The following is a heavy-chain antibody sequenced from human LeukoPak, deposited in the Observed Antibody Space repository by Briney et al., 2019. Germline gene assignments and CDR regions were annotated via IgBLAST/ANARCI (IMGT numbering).Heavy chain of an antibody. Sequence: PGGSLRLSSSASGFTFSTYFMHWVRQAPGKGLECVSAITGSGSSTYYADSVKGRFTISRDNSKNTLYLQMSSLRAEDTAVYYCVRDQRGGSSGYYDSWGQGTLVTVSS. J-gene: IGHJ4*02. CDR2: ITGSGSST. CDR1: GFTFSTYF. CDR3: VRDQRGGSSGYYDS. D-gene: IGHD3-22*01. V-gene: IGHV3-64D*06.